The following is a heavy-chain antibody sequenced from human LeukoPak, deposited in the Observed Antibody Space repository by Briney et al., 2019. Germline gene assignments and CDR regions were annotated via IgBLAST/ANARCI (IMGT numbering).Heavy chain of an antibody. CDR2: LSDSGSST. D-gene: IGHD3-10*01. CDR3: AKGPYSDYGSGRPPFMDV. V-gene: IGHV3-23*01. J-gene: IGHJ6*02. Sequence: GWSLTLSCAASGFTFSNYAMSWVRQAAGRGLDWVSTLSDSGSSTYYADSVKGRFTISRDNSKNTLYLQMDSLRVEDTAIYYCAKGPYSDYGSGRPPFMDVWGQGTTVAVSS. CDR1: GFTFSNYA.